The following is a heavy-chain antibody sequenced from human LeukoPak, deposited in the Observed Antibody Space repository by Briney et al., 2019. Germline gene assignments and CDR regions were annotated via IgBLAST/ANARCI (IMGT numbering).Heavy chain of an antibody. CDR3: AREGDYGSGSYPYGMDV. D-gene: IGHD3-10*01. CDR1: GFTFSDYY. Sequence: GGSLRLSCAASGFTFSDYYMSWIRQAPGKGLEWVSYISSSGSTIYYADSVKHRFTISRDNAKNSLYLQMNSLRAEDTAVYYCAREGDYGSGSYPYGMDVWGQGTTVTVSS. V-gene: IGHV3-11*01. CDR2: ISSSGSTI. J-gene: IGHJ6*02.